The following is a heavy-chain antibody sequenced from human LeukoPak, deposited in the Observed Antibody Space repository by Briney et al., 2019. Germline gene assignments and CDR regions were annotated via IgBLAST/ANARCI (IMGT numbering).Heavy chain of an antibody. CDR1: GFXFSSYS. CDR3: ERDPSSYGDPRDAFDF. J-gene: IGHJ3*01. V-gene: IGHV3-48*02. D-gene: IGHD4-17*01. Sequence: GGSLRLSCAASGFXFSSYSINWVRQAPGKGLEWVSYISSSGSIIYYADSVKGRFTISKDNAKNSLYLQMNSLRDEDTAVYYCERDPSSYGDPRDAFDFWGQGTMVTVSS. CDR2: ISSSGSII.